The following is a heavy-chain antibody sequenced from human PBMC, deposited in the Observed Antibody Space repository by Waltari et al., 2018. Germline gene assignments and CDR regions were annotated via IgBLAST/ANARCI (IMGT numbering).Heavy chain of an antibody. CDR2: ISYDGSNK. CDR1: GFTFSSYA. Sequence: QVQLVESGGGVVQPGRSLRLSCAASGFTFSSYAMHWVRQAPGKGLGWVAVISYDGSNKYYAASVQGRFTISRDKSKNTLYLQMNSLRAEDTAVYYCARGSSGWYIYGMDVWGQGTTV. V-gene: IGHV3-30-3*01. J-gene: IGHJ6*02. D-gene: IGHD6-19*01. CDR3: ARGSSGWYIYGMDV.